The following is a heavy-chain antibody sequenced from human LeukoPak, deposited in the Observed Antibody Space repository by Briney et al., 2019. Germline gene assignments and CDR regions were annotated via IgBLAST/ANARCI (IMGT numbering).Heavy chain of an antibody. J-gene: IGHJ4*02. CDR1: GFTFGSYG. D-gene: IGHD6-13*01. CDR3: AKDHSSSWYDASLGY. Sequence: PGGSLRLSCAASGFTFGSYGMHWVRQAPGKGLEWVAFIRYDGSNKYYADSVKGRFTISRDNSKNTLYLQMNSLRAEDTAVYYCAKDHSSSWYDASLGYWGQGTLVTVSS. V-gene: IGHV3-30*02. CDR2: IRYDGSNK.